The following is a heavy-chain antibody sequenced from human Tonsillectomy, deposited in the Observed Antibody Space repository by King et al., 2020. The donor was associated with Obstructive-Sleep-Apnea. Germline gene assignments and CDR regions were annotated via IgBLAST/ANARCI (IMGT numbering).Heavy chain of an antibody. Sequence: VQLVESGGGVVQPGGSLRLSCAASGFTFSNYGMHWVRQAPGKGLEWVAFIRYDGSNKYYADSVRGRFTISRDNSKNTLYLQMNSLRPEDTAVYYCAKAGELPAGYYYYGLDVWGQGTTVIVSS. CDR3: AKAGELPAGYYYYGLDV. J-gene: IGHJ6*02. V-gene: IGHV3-30*02. CDR1: GFTFSNYG. CDR2: IRYDGSNK. D-gene: IGHD1-26*01.